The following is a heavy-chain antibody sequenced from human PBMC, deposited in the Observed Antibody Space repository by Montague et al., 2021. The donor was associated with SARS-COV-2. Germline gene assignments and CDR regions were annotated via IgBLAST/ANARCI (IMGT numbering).Heavy chain of an antibody. CDR3: ARAYTYGIHWYFDV. J-gene: IGHJ2*01. CDR2: IGTAGDI. D-gene: IGHD5-18*01. Sequence: SLRLSCAASGFTFTSYDMHWVRQPTGKGLEWVSAIGTAGDIYYRDSVEGRFTISRENAKNSVYLQMNSLRVGDTAVYYCARAYTYGIHWYFDVWGRGTLVTVSP. CDR1: GFTFTSYD. V-gene: IGHV3-13*04.